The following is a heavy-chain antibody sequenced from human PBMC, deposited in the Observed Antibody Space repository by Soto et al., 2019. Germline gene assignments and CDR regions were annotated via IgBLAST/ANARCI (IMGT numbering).Heavy chain of an antibody. CDR1: GFTFSSYW. D-gene: IGHD6-19*01. CDR3: AVAVAGPTAIGY. CDR2: INSDGSST. J-gene: IGHJ4*02. V-gene: IGHV3-74*01. Sequence: EVQLVESGGGLVQPGGSLRLSCAASGFTFSSYWMHWVRQAPGKGLVWVSRINSDGSSTSYADSVKGRITISRDNAKNTLYLQMNSLRAEDTAVYYCAVAVAGPTAIGYWVQGTLVTVSS.